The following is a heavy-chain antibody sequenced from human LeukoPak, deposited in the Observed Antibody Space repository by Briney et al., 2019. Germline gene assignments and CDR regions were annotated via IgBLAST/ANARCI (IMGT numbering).Heavy chain of an antibody. CDR2: ISSSSSYT. D-gene: IGHD2-2*01. Sequence: GGSLRLSCAASGFTFSDYYMSWIRQAPGKGLEWASYISSSSSYTNYADSVKGRFTISRDNAKNSLYLQMNSLRAEDTAVYYCARDKDIVVVPAAYGMDVWGKGTTVTVSS. CDR1: GFTFSDYY. V-gene: IGHV3-11*06. J-gene: IGHJ6*04. CDR3: ARDKDIVVVPAAYGMDV.